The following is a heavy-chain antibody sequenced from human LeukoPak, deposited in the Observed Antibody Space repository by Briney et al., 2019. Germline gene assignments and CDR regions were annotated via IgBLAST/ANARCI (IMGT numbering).Heavy chain of an antibody. Sequence: GGSLRLSCAASGFTFSSYSMNWVRQAPGKGLEWVSSISSSSSYIYYADSVKGRFTISRDNAKNSLYLQMNSLRAEDMAVYYCAREAIAAAADYWGQGTLVTVSS. CDR1: GFTFSSYS. V-gene: IGHV3-21*01. D-gene: IGHD6-13*01. CDR3: AREAIAAAADY. J-gene: IGHJ4*02. CDR2: ISSSSSYI.